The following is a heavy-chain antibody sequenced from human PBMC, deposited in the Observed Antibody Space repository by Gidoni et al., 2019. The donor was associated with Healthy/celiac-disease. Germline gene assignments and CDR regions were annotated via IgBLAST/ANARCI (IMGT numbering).Heavy chain of an antibody. CDR2: IRSKAYGGTK. CDR3: TRVEMATKKYYFDY. J-gene: IGHJ4*02. D-gene: IGHD5-12*01. Sequence: EVQLVESGGGLVKPGRSLSLSCTASGFTFGDYAMSWFRQAPGKGLEWVGFIRSKAYGGTKEYAASVKGRFTISRDDSKSIAYLQMNSLKTEDTAVYYCTRVEMATKKYYFDYWGQGTLVTVSS. CDR1: GFTFGDYA. V-gene: IGHV3-49*05.